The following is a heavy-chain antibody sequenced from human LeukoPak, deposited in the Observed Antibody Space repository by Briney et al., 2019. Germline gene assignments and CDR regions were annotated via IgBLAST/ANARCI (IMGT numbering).Heavy chain of an antibody. V-gene: IGHV3-33*01. CDR3: ARQSSATIVSAFAF. Sequence: GGSLVLSCAASGFTFNTFDMHWVRQAPGKGLEWVAVIWYDGSNKYYADSVKGRFTISRDNSKNTLYLQMNSLRAEDTAVYYCARQSSATIVSAFAFWGQGTLVTVSS. CDR1: GFTFNTFD. J-gene: IGHJ4*01. D-gene: IGHD2-15*01. CDR2: IWYDGSNK.